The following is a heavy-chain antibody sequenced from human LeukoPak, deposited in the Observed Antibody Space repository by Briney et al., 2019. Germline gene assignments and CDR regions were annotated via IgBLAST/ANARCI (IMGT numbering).Heavy chain of an antibody. V-gene: IGHV3-7*01. CDR3: ARGDGYNRGDY. J-gene: IGHJ4*02. D-gene: IGHD5-24*01. Sequence: PGGSLRLSCVASGFTFSDYWMSWVRQAPGMGLEWVANIETDGDEKNYVDSVKGRFTISRDNAKNSLYLQMNSLRAEETAVYYCARGDGYNRGDYWGQGTLVTVSS. CDR2: IETDGDEK. CDR1: GFTFSDYW.